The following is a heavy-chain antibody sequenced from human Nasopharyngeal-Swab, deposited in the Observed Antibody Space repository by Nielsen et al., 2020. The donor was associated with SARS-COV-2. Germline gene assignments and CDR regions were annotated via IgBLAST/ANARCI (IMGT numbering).Heavy chain of an antibody. D-gene: IGHD3-16*02. CDR3: ARVVTGWFDP. CDR1: GFTFSNAW. V-gene: IGHV4-4*02. Sequence: SCAASGFTFSNAWMSWVRQPPGKGLEWIGEIYHSGSTNYNPSLKSRVTISVDKSKNQFSLKLSPVTAADTAVYYCARVVTGWFDPWGQGTLVTVSS. J-gene: IGHJ5*02. CDR2: IYHSGST.